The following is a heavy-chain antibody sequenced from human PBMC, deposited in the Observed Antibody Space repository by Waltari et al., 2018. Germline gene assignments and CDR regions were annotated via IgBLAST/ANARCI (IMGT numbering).Heavy chain of an antibody. CDR2: ISSSSSYI. J-gene: IGHJ4*02. CDR3: ARGGIAAAGTRDY. CDR1: GFTFSRYS. V-gene: IGHV3-21*01. D-gene: IGHD6-13*01. Sequence: EVQLVESGGGLVKPGGSLRLSCAASGFTFSRYSMNWVRQAPGKGLEWVSSISSSSSYIYYADSVKGRFTISRDNAKNSLYLQMNSLRAEDTAVYYCARGGIAAAGTRDYWGQGTLVTVSS.